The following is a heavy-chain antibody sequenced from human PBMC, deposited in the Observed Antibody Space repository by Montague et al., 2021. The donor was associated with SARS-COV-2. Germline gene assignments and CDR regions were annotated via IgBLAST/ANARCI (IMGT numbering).Heavy chain of an antibody. CDR2: IYYNGGRK. CDR3: VKDSFDY. V-gene: IGHV3-30*04. Sequence: SLRLSCAVSGFTFSVYTLRWVRQAPGKGPEWVAGIYYNGGRKYYSESVKGRFTIFRDNSKNTLYLQMNSLRSEDAAIYYCVKDSFDYWGQGTLVTVSS. CDR1: GFTFSVYT. J-gene: IGHJ4*02.